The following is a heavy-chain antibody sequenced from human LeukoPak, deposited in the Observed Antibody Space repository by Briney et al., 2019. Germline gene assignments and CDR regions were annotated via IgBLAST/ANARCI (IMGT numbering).Heavy chain of an antibody. D-gene: IGHD3-10*02. Sequence: GGSLRLSCAASGFTVSSTYMSWVRQAPGKGLEWVSLLYSDGRTFYADSVKGRFTISRDNSKNTLYLQMNSLRAEDTAVYYCARDKDTYVYLDYWGQGTLVTVSS. J-gene: IGHJ4*02. CDR2: LYSDGRT. CDR1: GFTVSSTY. V-gene: IGHV3-53*01. CDR3: ARDKDTYVYLDY.